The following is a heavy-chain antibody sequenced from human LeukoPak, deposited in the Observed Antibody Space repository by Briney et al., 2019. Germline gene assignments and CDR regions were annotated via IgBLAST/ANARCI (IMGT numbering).Heavy chain of an antibody. J-gene: IGHJ6*03. D-gene: IGHD6-19*01. CDR2: IYYSGST. CDR1: GGSISSYY. CDR3: ARSHKSVGRVLGGTTIYNYYYYMDV. Sequence: PSETLSLTCTVCGGSISSYYWSWIRQPPGKGLEWIGYIYYSGSTNYNPSLKSRVTISVDTSKNQFSLKLSSVTAADTAVYYWARSHKSVGRVLGGTTIYNYYYYMDVGGKETTVTVSS. V-gene: IGHV4-59*01.